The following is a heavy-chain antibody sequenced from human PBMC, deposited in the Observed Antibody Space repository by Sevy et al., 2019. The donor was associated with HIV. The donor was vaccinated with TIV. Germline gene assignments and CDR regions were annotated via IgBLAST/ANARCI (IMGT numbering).Heavy chain of an antibody. CDR2: IWFDGSNT. V-gene: IGHV3-33*01. Sequence: GGSLRLSCAASGFTFSTYGMHWVRQAPGKGLEWVAVIWFDGSNTYYEDSVKGRFTISRDIAKNTLHLQMNSLRVEDTAVYYCARDLEFYDYGDYGPAFMPDYWGQGTLVTVSS. D-gene: IGHD4-17*01. CDR3: ARDLEFYDYGDYGPAFMPDY. J-gene: IGHJ4*02. CDR1: GFTFSTYG.